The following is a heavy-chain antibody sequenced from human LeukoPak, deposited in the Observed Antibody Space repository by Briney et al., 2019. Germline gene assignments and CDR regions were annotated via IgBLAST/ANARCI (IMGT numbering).Heavy chain of an antibody. Sequence: GGSLRLSCAASGFTFSSYGMHWVRQAPGKGLEWVAFIRYDGSNKYYADSAKGRFTISRDNSKNTLYLQMGSLRAEDMAVYYCARNGVRRAVAGRDWFDPWGQGTLVTVSS. CDR3: ARNGVRRAVAGRDWFDP. V-gene: IGHV3-30*02. CDR2: IRYDGSNK. J-gene: IGHJ5*02. D-gene: IGHD6-19*01. CDR1: GFTFSSYG.